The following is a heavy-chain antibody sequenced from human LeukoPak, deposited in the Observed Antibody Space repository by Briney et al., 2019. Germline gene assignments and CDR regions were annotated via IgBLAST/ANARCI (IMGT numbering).Heavy chain of an antibody. Sequence: SETLSLTCTVSGGSISCYNWSWIRQPPGKGLEWIGYIYYSGSTYYNPSLKSRVTISVDTSKNQFSLKLSSVTAADTAVYYCARDSQGSGSYYNRKGSWFDPWGQGTLVTVSS. D-gene: IGHD3-10*01. CDR3: ARDSQGSGSYYNRKGSWFDP. CDR2: IYYSGST. CDR1: GGSISCYN. J-gene: IGHJ5*02. V-gene: IGHV4-59*06.